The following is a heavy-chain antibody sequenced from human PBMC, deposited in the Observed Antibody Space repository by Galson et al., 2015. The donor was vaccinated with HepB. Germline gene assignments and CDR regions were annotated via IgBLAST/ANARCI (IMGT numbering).Heavy chain of an antibody. V-gene: IGHV5-51*01. D-gene: IGHD4-23*01. Sequence: QSGAEVKESGESLKISCKGSGYDFTLHWIAWVRQMPGEGLEWMGIIYPRSSDTKYSPSFQGQVTISADKSISTAYLQWNTLKASDTAMYYCARGGTRSNGGHFDYWGQGTLVTVSS. CDR3: ARGGTRSNGGHFDY. CDR1: GYDFTLHW. CDR2: IYPRSSDT. J-gene: IGHJ4*02.